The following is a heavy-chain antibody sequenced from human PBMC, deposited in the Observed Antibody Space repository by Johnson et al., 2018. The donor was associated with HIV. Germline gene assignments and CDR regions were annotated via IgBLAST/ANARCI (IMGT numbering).Heavy chain of an antibody. CDR3: ARGYTIGAFDI. V-gene: IGHV3-66*01. CDR1: GFTVSSNY. CDR2: IYSGDST. J-gene: IGHJ3*02. D-gene: IGHD3-3*01. Sequence: VQLVESGGGLVQPGGSLRLSCAASGFTVSSNYMSWVRQAPGKGLEWVSVIYSGDSTYYADSVKGRFTISRDNSKNTLYLQMTSLRAEDTAVYYCARGYTIGAFDIWGQGTMVTVSS.